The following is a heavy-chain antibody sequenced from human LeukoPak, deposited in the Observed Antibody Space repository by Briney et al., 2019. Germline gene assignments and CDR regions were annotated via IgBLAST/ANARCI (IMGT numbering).Heavy chain of an antibody. D-gene: IGHD2-2*01. CDR2: ISSSSSYI. CDR3: ARDRSYVVVPAAKDAFDI. V-gene: IGHV3-21*01. CDR1: GFTFSSYS. J-gene: IGHJ3*02. Sequence: GGSLRLSCAASGFTFSSYSMNWVRQAPGKGLEWVSSISSSSSYIYYADSVKGRFTISRDNAKNSLYLQMNSLRAEDTAVYYCARDRSYVVVPAAKDAFDIWGQGTMVTVSS.